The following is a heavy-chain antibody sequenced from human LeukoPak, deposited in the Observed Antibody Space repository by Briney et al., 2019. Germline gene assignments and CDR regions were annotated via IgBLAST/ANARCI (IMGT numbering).Heavy chain of an antibody. CDR2: ISLRGNT. CDR1: GGSISSRDW. J-gene: IGHJ4*02. Sequence: SETLSLTRDVSGGSISSRDWWSWVRQPPGEGLEWIGEISLRGNTNFNPSLRSRATISLDKSKNQFSLRLSSVTAADTAVYYCASTDDKRINYWGQGTLVTISS. V-gene: IGHV4-4*02. D-gene: IGHD3-22*01. CDR3: ASTDDKRINY.